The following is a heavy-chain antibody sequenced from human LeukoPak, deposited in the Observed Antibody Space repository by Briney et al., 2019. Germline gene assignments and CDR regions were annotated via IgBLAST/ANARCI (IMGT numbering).Heavy chain of an antibody. V-gene: IGHV3-23*01. D-gene: IGHD1-1*01. CDR1: GFTFRDYA. Sequence: PGGSLRLSCAASGFTFRDYAMTWVRQAPGKGLEWVSSMTGSGDIIHYADSGKGRFTISRDNSKNTLFLQMNSLRAEDTAVYFCAKVTRSGTWDMFFDYWGQGTLVTVSS. J-gene: IGHJ4*02. CDR2: MTGSGDII. CDR3: AKVTRSGTWDMFFDY.